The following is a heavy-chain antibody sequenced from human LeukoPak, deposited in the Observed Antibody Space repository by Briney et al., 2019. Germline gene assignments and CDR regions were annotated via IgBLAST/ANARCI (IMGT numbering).Heavy chain of an antibody. CDR1: GFTFSSYS. V-gene: IGHV3-48*01. J-gene: IGHJ4*02. CDR2: INSSSSTI. Sequence: GGSLRLSCAASGFTFSSYSMNWVRQAPGKGLEWVSYINSSSSTIYYADSVKGRFTISRDNAKNSLYLQMNSLRAEDTAVYYCARERSTMVRGVIINYFDYWGQGTLVTVSS. CDR3: ARERSTMVRGVIINYFDY. D-gene: IGHD3-10*01.